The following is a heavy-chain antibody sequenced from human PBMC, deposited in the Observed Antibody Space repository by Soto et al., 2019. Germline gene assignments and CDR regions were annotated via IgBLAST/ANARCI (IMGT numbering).Heavy chain of an antibody. D-gene: IGHD1-7*01. V-gene: IGHV4-39*07. J-gene: IGHJ3*02. CDR3: ARTQLPAEGAFDI. Sequence: SETLSLTCTVSGGSISSSSYYWGWIRQPPGKGLEWIGYIYYSGSTYYNPSLKSRVTMSVDTSKNQFSLKLSSVTAVDTAVYYCARTQLPAEGAFDIWGQGTMVTVSS. CDR2: IYYSGST. CDR1: GGSISSSSYY.